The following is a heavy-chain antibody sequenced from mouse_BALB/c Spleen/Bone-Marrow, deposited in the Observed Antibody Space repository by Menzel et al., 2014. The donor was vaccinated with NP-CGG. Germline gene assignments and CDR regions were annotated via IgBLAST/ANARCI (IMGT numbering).Heavy chain of an antibody. V-gene: IGHV5-17*02. J-gene: IGHJ4*01. CDR1: GFTFSSFG. CDR2: IGSGSSTI. CDR3: SRKGALITHYYAIDY. D-gene: IGHD2-4*01. Sequence: DVMLVESGGGLVQPGGSRKLSCAASGFTFSSFGMHWVRQAPEKGLEWVAYIGSGSSTIYYADTVKGRFTISIDNPKNTLFLQMTSLSSKYTAMYYYSRKGALITHYYAIDYWGQGTSVTVSS.